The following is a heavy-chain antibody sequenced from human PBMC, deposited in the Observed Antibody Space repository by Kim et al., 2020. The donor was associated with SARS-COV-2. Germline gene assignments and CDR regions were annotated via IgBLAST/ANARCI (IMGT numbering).Heavy chain of an antibody. CDR2: ISNSGGNT. CDR1: GFTFSSYA. J-gene: IGHJ2*01. Sequence: GGSLRLSCAASGFTFSSYAMSWVRQAPGKGLEWVSTISNSGGNTNHADSVKGRFTISRDNSKNTLHLQMNSLRAEDTAVYYCAKAGLHGWYFDLWGRGTLVTVSS. CDR3: AKAGLHGWYFDL. D-gene: IGHD5-18*01. V-gene: IGHV3-23*01.